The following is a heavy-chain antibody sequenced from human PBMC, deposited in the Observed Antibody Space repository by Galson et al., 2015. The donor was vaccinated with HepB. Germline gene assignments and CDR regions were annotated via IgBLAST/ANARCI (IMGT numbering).Heavy chain of an antibody. D-gene: IGHD3-10*01. CDR1: GFIFSDHT. CDR3: SRARGDYYNSGPAF. CDR2: ISYDGTHK. J-gene: IGHJ4*02. V-gene: IGHV3-30*04. Sequence: SLRLSCAASGFIFSDHTMLWVRQAPGKGLEWVAVISYDGTHKYHADSENGRFTISRDNSNNTLYLLLNNLRPEDTAIYYCSRARGDYYNSGPAFWGQGTLVTVSS.